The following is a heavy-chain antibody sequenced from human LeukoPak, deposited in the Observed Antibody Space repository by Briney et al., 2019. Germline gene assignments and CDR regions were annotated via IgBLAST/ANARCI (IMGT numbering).Heavy chain of an antibody. CDR2: TYYRSKRYT. D-gene: IGHD6-19*01. J-gene: IGHJ3*02. Sequence: SHTLSLTCAISGDRVSSHSAAWNWISQSPSGGLEWQERTYYRSKRYTDYAVSVKSRITLNTDTAKNQFSLQLNSVTPEDTAVYYGARERCRDSSGWYRGAFDIWGQGTMVTVSS. CDR1: GDRVSSHSAA. V-gene: IGHV6-1*01. CDR3: ARERCRDSSGWYRGAFDI.